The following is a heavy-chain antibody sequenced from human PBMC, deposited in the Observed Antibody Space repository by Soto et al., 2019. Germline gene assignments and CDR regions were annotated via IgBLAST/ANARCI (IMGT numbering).Heavy chain of an antibody. V-gene: IGHV1-69*06. Sequence: SVKVSCKASGGTFSSYAISWVRQAPGQGLEWMGGIIPIFGTANYAQKFQGRVTITADKSTSTAYMELSSLRSEDTAVYYCAREGDFWSGFRWFDPWGQGTLVTVSS. CDR1: GGTFSSYA. D-gene: IGHD3-3*01. CDR3: AREGDFWSGFRWFDP. J-gene: IGHJ5*02. CDR2: IIPIFGTA.